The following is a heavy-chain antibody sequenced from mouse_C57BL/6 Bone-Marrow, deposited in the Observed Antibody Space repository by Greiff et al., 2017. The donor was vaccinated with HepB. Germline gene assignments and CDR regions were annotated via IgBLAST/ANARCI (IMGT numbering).Heavy chain of an antibody. J-gene: IGHJ2*01. V-gene: IGHV5-16*01. CDR1: GFTFSDYY. Sequence: EVKLVESEGGLVQPGSSMKLSCTASGFTFSDYYMAWVRQVPEKGLEWVANINYDGSSTYYLDSLKSRFIISRDNAKNILDLQMSSLKSEDTATYYCAREGNYSNYFDYWGQGTTLTVSS. CDR2: INYDGSST. D-gene: IGHD2-5*01. CDR3: AREGNYSNYFDY.